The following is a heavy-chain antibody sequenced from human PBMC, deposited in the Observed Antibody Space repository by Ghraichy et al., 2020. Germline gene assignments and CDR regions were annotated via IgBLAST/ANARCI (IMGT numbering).Heavy chain of an antibody. V-gene: IGHV4-59*01. CDR2: IYYSGST. J-gene: IGHJ2*01. D-gene: IGHD4-23*01. Sequence: SETLSLTCTVSGGSISSYYWSWIRQPPGKGLEWIGYIYYSGSTNYNPSLKSRVTISVDTSKNQFSLKLTSVTAADTAVYYCAKGGGNSDWYFDLWGRGTLVTVSS. CDR3: AKGGGNSDWYFDL. CDR1: GGSISSYY.